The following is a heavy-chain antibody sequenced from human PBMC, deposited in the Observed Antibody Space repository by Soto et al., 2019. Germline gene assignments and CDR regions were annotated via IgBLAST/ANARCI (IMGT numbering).Heavy chain of an antibody. CDR3: ARETGLRFLEWSYGMDV. D-gene: IGHD3-3*01. V-gene: IGHV3-33*01. CDR1: GFTFSSYG. J-gene: IGHJ6*02. Sequence: GGSLRLSCAASGFTFSSYGMHWVRQAPGKGLEWVAVIWYDGSNKYYADSVKGRFTISRDNSKNTLYLQMNSLRAEDTAVYYCARETGLRFLEWSYGMDVWGQGITVTVSS. CDR2: IWYDGSNK.